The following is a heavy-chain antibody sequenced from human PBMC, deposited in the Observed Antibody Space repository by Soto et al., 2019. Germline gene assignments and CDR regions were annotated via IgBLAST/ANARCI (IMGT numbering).Heavy chain of an antibody. V-gene: IGHV3-13*01. J-gene: IGHJ3*02. CDR1: GFTFSNYD. CDR2: IGTAGDT. D-gene: IGHD3-3*01. CDR3: ARARLDHGVFWSGYSINAFDM. Sequence: EVQLVESGGGLVQPGGSLRLSCAASGFTFSNYDMHWVRQAPGKGLEWVSGIGTAGDTYYPGSVKGRFAISRENAMNSLYLQMSSLRAADTAVYYCARARLDHGVFWSGYSINAFDMWGQGTMVTVSS.